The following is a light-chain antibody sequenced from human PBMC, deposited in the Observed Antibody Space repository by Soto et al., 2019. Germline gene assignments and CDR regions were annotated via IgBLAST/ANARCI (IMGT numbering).Light chain of an antibody. Sequence: EIVLTQSPGPLSLSPGESATLSCRASQTVGSYLAWFRQTPGQAPRLLIYDTSVRATGIPARFSGSGSGTDFTLTISSLEAEDFAVYYCQQRSDWPPTFGQGTKVDIK. CDR2: DTS. J-gene: IGKJ1*01. CDR1: QTVGSY. V-gene: IGKV3-11*01. CDR3: QQRSDWPPT.